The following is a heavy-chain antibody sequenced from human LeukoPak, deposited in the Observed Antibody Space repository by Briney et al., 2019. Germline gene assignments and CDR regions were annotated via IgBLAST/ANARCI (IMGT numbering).Heavy chain of an antibody. D-gene: IGHD3-9*01. CDR1: GGSFSGYY. CDR3: ARARWWYDILTGYFREGKEDYFDY. V-gene: IGHV4-34*01. CDR2: INHSGST. Sequence: SETLSLTCAVYGGSFSGYYWSWIRQPPGKGLEWIGEINHSGSTNYNPSLKSRVTISVDTSKNQFSLKLSSVTAADTAVYYCARARWWYDILTGYFREGKEDYFDYWGQGTLVTVSS. J-gene: IGHJ4*02.